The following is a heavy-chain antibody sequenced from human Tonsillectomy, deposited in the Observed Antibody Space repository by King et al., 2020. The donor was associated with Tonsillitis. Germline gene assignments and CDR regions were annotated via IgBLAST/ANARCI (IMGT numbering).Heavy chain of an antibody. CDR1: GFTFSYYH. J-gene: IGHJ3*02. CDR3: AREVTYGSGSDAFDI. D-gene: IGHD3-10*01. CDR2: IRKTNNYT. Sequence: VQLVESGGGLVKPGGSLRLSCGASGFTFSYYHMSWIRQAPGKGLDWVSYIRKTNNYTPYAESVEGRFTITRDNPKNSLYLQMHSLRAEDTALYYCAREVTYGSGSDAFDIWGQGAMVIVSS. V-gene: IGHV3-11*05.